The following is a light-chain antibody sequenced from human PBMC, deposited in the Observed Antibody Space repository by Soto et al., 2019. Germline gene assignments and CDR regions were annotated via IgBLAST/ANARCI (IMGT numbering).Light chain of an antibody. CDR3: LQGDSFPLT. CDR1: RDIDSC. Sequence: DIQMTQSPSSVSASVGDRVTITCRASRDIDSCLAWFQQKPGEVPRLLMYSASTLHSGVPSRFSGSGSGTDFTLTITSLQPEDFATYYCLQGDSFPLTFGGGTKVEMK. J-gene: IGKJ4*01. CDR2: SAS. V-gene: IGKV1-12*01.